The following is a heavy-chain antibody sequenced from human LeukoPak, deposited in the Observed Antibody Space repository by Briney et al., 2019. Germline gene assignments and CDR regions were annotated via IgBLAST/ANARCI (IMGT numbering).Heavy chain of an antibody. CDR2: ISAYNGNT. V-gene: IGHV1-18*01. Sequence: ASVKVSCKASGYTFTSYGISWVRQAPGQGLEWMGWISAYNGNTNYAQKLQGRVTMTTDTSTSTAYMELRSLRSDDTAVYYCASNLGGLTTNSGYDPRNAAFDPWGQGTLVTVSS. CDR1: GYTFTSYG. CDR3: ASNLGGLTTNSGYDPRNAAFDP. J-gene: IGHJ5*02. D-gene: IGHD5-12*01.